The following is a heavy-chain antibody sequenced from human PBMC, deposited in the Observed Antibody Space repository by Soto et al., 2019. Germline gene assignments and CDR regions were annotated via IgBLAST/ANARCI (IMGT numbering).Heavy chain of an antibody. CDR2: IYHTGTT. V-gene: IGHV4-30-4*01. CDR3: ARVMAAMQNWLDP. CDR1: GGSISNVGYF. J-gene: IGHJ5*02. Sequence: QVQLQESGPGLVKPSQTLSLTCTVSGGSISNVGYFWSWIRQPPGKGLEWIGFIYHTGTTYCNSPLRSRVSISIDTSKSQFSLKLNSVTAADTAVYYCARVMAAMQNWLDPWGQGTLVTVSP. D-gene: IGHD2-2*01.